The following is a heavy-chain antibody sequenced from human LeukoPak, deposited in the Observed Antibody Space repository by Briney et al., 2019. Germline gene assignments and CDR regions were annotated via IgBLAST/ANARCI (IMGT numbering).Heavy chain of an antibody. CDR1: GDSISSYF. Sequence: SETLSLTCTVPGDSISSYFWSWIRQSPGKGLEWIGYTHYSGSTSYNPSLTSRVTISLDTSKNQFYLKLSSVTASDTAFYYCARDQRRDYGDYFDNWGQGIQVTVSS. V-gene: IGHV4-59*01. J-gene: IGHJ4*02. CDR3: ARDQRRDYGDYFDN. D-gene: IGHD3-16*01. CDR2: THYSGST.